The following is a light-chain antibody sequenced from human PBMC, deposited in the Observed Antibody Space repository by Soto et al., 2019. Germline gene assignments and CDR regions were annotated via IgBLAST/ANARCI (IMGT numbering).Light chain of an antibody. CDR1: QSVSNY. CDR3: QQRSIWPWT. Sequence: EIVLTQSPATLSLSPGERATLSCWASQSVSNYFVWYQQKPGQAPMLLIYDASKRATGIPARFSGSGSGTDFTLTISSLEPEDFAVYYCQQRSIWPWTFGQGTKVDIK. CDR2: DAS. V-gene: IGKV3-11*01. J-gene: IGKJ1*01.